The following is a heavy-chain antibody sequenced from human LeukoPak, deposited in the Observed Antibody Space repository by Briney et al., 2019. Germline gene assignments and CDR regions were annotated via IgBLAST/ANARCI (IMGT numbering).Heavy chain of an antibody. V-gene: IGHV3-23*01. Sequence: PGGSLRLSCAASGFTFSSYSMNWVRQAPGKGLEWVSGFSGNGGSTYYADSVKGRFTISRDNSKNTLSLQMTSLRAEDTAVYYCAKAGNIRFDYWGQGTLVTVSS. J-gene: IGHJ4*02. CDR3: AKAGNIRFDY. CDR2: FSGNGGST. CDR1: GFTFSSYS. D-gene: IGHD1/OR15-1a*01.